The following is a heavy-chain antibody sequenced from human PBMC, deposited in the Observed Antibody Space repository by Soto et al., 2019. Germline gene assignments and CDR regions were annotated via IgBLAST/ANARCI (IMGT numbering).Heavy chain of an antibody. D-gene: IGHD6-13*01. CDR1: GFTFSNAW. CDR3: TTYREAAAGVSWYYYYYGMDV. V-gene: IGHV3-15*07. Sequence: GGSLRLSCAASGFTFSNAWMNWVRQAPGKGLEWVGRIKSKTDGGTTDYAAPVKGRFTISRDDSKNTLYLQMNSLKTEDTAVYYCTTYREAAAGVSWYYYYYGMDVWGQGTTVTVSS. CDR2: IKSKTDGGTT. J-gene: IGHJ6*02.